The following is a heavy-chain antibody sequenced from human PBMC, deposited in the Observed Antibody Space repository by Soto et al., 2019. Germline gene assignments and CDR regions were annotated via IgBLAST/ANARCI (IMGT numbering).Heavy chain of an antibody. CDR1: GFSLNNPRVG. D-gene: IGHD3-16*02. Sequence: QITLQESGPTLVKPTQTLTLTCSFSGFSLNNPRVGVGWIRQPPGKALEWLAVIYWDNDKRYSPSLKNRLTINKDSYKNQVVLIMTNVDPVDTATYYCAHLMITFGGVIEDDAFHNWGQGTMVTVSS. CDR3: AHLMITFGGVIEDDAFHN. CDR2: IYWDNDK. J-gene: IGHJ3*02. V-gene: IGHV2-5*02.